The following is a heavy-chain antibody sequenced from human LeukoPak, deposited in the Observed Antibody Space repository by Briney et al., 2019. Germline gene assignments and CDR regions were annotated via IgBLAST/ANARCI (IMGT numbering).Heavy chain of an antibody. CDR3: AAGYGGSYYVY. CDR1: GYTFTRYN. D-gene: IGHD1-26*01. J-gene: IGHJ4*02. V-gene: IGHV1-46*01. CDR2: INPSGGGT. Sequence: ASVKASCKASGYTFTRYNMHWVRQAPGQGLEWMGIINPSGGGTTYAHKFQGRVTMTRDTSTSTVYMELSSLRSEDTAVYYCAAGYGGSYYVYWGQGTLVTVSS.